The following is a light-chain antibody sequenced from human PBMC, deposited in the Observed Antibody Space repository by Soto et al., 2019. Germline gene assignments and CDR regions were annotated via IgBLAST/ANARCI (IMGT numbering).Light chain of an antibody. J-gene: IGLJ1*01. V-gene: IGLV2-14*01. CDR2: DVS. CDR3: SSYTSSSTRV. Sequence: QSVLTQPASVSGSPGQSITISCTGTSSDVGGYNYVSWYQQHPGKAPKLMIYDVSNRPSGVSNRFSGSKSGNTASLTISGRQADDEADYYCSSYTSSSTRVFGTGTKVTVL. CDR1: SSDVGGYNY.